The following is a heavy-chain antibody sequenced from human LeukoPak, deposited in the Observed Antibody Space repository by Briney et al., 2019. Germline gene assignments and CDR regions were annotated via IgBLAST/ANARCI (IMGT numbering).Heavy chain of an antibody. Sequence: SETLSLACTVSGGSISSYYWSWIRQPREKGLEWIGYIYYSGSTNYNPSLKSRVTISVDTSKNQFSLKLSSVTAADTAVYYCARGGSYYGYWGQGTLVTVSS. CDR3: ARGGSYYGY. D-gene: IGHD1-26*01. V-gene: IGHV4-59*01. CDR2: IYYSGST. J-gene: IGHJ4*02. CDR1: GGSISSYY.